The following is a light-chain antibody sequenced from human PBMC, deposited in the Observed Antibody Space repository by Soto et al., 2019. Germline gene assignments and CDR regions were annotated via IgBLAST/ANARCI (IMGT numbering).Light chain of an antibody. J-gene: IGLJ2*01. V-gene: IGLV1-40*01. CDR3: QSYDSSLSGSV. CDR2: GNS. Sequence: QSVLTQPPSVSGAPGQRVTISCTGSSSNIGAGYDVHWYQQLPGTAPKLLIYGNSNRPSGVPDRVSGSKSGTSASLAITGLQAEYEADYSCQSYDSSLSGSVFGGGTKLTVL. CDR1: SSNIGAGYD.